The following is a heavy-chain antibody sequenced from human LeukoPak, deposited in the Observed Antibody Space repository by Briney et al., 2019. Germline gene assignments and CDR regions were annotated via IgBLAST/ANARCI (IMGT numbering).Heavy chain of an antibody. CDR3: ARAPQLYCSSTSCYIDY. CDR1: GFTFSSYG. D-gene: IGHD2-2*02. Sequence: QPGRSLRLSCAASGFTFSSYGMHWVRQAPGKGLEWVAVISYDGSSKYYADSVKGRFTISRDNSKNTLYLQMNSLRAEDTAVYYCARAPQLYCSSTSCYIDYWGQGTLVTVSS. V-gene: IGHV3-30*03. J-gene: IGHJ4*02. CDR2: ISYDGSSK.